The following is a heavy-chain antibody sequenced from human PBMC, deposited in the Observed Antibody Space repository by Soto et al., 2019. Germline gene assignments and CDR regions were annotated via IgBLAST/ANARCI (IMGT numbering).Heavy chain of an antibody. CDR3: AKDKGRSLAGGMDV. CDR2: IAYDGRNK. D-gene: IGHD6-19*01. J-gene: IGHJ6*02. CDR1: GFTFSSYG. V-gene: IGHV3-30*18. Sequence: QVQLVESGGGVVQPGRSLRLSCAASGFTFSSYGMHWVRQAPGKGLEWVVVIAYDGRNKYYADSVKGRFTISRDNSKNTLYLQMNSLRAEDTAVYYCAKDKGRSLAGGMDVWGQGTTVTVSS.